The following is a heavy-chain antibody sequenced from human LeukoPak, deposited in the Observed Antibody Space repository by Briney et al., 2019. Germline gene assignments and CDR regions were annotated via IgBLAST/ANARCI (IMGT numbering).Heavy chain of an antibody. D-gene: IGHD2-2*01. J-gene: IGHJ4*02. CDR1: GGSFSGYY. CDR2: INHSGST. V-gene: IGHV4-34*01. Sequence: KPSETLSLTCAVYGGSFSGYYWSRIRQPPGKGLEWIGEINHSGSTNYNPSLKSRVTISVDTSKNQFSLKLSSVTAADTAVYYCARRGEGVPAAPFDYWGQGTLVTVSS. CDR3: ARRGEGVPAAPFDY.